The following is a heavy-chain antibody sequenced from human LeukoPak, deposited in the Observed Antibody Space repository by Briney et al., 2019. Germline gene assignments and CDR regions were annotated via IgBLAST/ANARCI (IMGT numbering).Heavy chain of an antibody. CDR2: ISFDLNSK. D-gene: IGHD2-15*01. CDR1: GFTFSDYV. V-gene: IGHV3-30-3*02. J-gene: IGHJ4*02. Sequence: GGSLRLSCVASGFTFSDYVIHWVRQAPGKGLEWVAVISFDLNSKYYSDSVKGRFTISRDNSKNTVYLQMNSLRAEDTAVYYCAKQLGYCSDGSCYFPYWGQGTLVTVSS. CDR3: AKQLGYCSDGSCYFPY.